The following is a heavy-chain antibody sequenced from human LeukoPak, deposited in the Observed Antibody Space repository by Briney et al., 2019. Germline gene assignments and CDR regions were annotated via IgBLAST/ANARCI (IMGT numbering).Heavy chain of an antibody. CDR2: ITTSSTYI. V-gene: IGHV3-21*01. CDR3: ARGRFNYDSTGYSSFYY. Sequence: GGSLRLSCAASGFSFHSYSMNWVRQAPGKGLEWVSSITTSSTYIYYADSVKGRFTISRDNAKNSLFLQMNSLRAEDTAVYYCARGRFNYDSTGYSSFYYWGQGTLVTVSS. D-gene: IGHD3-22*01. CDR1: GFSFHSYS. J-gene: IGHJ4*02.